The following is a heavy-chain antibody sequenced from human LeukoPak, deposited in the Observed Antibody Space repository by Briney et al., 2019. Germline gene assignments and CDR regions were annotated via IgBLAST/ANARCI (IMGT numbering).Heavy chain of an antibody. J-gene: IGHJ4*02. CDR2: SNPNSGGT. V-gene: IGHV1-2*02. Sequence: ASVKLSFNSSGYTFTVYYMHWIRQRPAQGQELQGLSNPNSGGTKYAQKFQGRVNMTSDTYISTAYMELSRLRSDETAVYYCGRILAVATIYGWGASDPHFDYWGQGTLVTVSS. CDR1: GYTFTVYY. D-gene: IGHD5-12*01. CDR3: GRILAVATIYGWGASDPHFDY.